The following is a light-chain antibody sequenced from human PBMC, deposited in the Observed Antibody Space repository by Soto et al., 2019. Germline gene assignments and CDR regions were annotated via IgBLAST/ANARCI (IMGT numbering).Light chain of an antibody. CDR2: EVS. J-gene: IGLJ3*02. Sequence: QSALTQPASVSGSPGQSITISCTGTSSDVGGYNYVSWYQQHPGKAPKLMIYEVSYRPSGVSRRFSGSKSDNTASLTISGLQADDEADYFCSSYTTSSTLVFGGGTKVTVL. CDR1: SSDVGGYNY. CDR3: SSYTTSSTLV. V-gene: IGLV2-14*01.